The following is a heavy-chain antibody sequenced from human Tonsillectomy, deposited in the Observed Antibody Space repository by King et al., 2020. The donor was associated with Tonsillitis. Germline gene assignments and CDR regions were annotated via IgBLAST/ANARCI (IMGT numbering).Heavy chain of an antibody. CDR3: AKSLLYSYDSSGYPRPFDI. D-gene: IGHD3-22*01. J-gene: IGHJ3*02. CDR2: ISDSGGST. CDR1: GFTFYSHA. V-gene: IGHV3-23*04. Sequence: VQLVEAGGGLVQPGGSLRLSCAASGFTFYSHAMSWVRQAPGKGLEWVSAISDSGGSTYYADSVKGRFTISRDNSQNTLYLQMNSLRAEDTAAYYCAKSLLYSYDSSGYPRPFDIGGQGTMVTVSS.